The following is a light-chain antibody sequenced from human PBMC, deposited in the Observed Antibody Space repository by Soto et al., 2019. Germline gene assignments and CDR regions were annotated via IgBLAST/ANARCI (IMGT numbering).Light chain of an antibody. J-gene: IGLJ1*01. Sequence: QSVLTQPASVSGSPGQSITISCTGASSDIGDYNYVSWYQQHPGKAPKRIIFEVSHRPSGVSDRFSGSKSGSTASLTISGPQAEDEADYYCISYTASSHYVFGTGTKVTVL. CDR1: SSDIGDYNY. V-gene: IGLV2-14*01. CDR2: EVS. CDR3: ISYTASSHYV.